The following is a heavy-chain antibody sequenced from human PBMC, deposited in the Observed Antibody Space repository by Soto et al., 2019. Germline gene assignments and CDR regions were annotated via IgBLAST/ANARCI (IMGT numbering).Heavy chain of an antibody. CDR2: INPKFGTA. D-gene: IGHD3-10*01. J-gene: IGHJ6*02. Sequence: EAAVNVSCKASVGTFSDYAIRWVRQAPGQGREWLGRINPKFGTANFAQKFQGIVTISADQSTITAYIELSSLCSEATAVYYCGGVPSYFGYYGMDVWGQGTTVTVSS. CDR3: GGVPSYFGYYGMDV. CDR1: VGTFSDYA. V-gene: IGHV1-69*13.